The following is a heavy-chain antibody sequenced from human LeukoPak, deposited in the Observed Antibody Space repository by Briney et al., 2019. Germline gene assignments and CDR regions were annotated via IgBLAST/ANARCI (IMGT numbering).Heavy chain of an antibody. V-gene: IGHV4-59*11. D-gene: IGHD3-16*01. CDR2: IHYSGKA. CDR1: GGSISGHY. J-gene: IGHJ6*02. CDR3: ARFGVDYDMDV. Sequence: PSETLSLTCTVSGGSISGHYWTWIRQPPGKGLEWIGQIHYSGKADYNPSLRSQINISVDMSKNQMSLKVNSVTAADTAVYYCARFGVDYDMDVWGQGTTVTVS.